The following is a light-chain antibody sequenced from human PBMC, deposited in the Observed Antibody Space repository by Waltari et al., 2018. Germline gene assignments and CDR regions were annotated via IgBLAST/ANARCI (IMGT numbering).Light chain of an antibody. V-gene: IGKV1-39*01. Sequence: DIQMTQSPSSLSASVGDRVTITCRASQSISSYLNWYQQKPGKAPKLLIYAASSLQSGVPSMFSGSGSRTEFTLTISSLQPEDFATYYCRQSYSTPRTFGGGTKVEIK. J-gene: IGKJ4*01. CDR2: AAS. CDR1: QSISSY. CDR3: RQSYSTPRT.